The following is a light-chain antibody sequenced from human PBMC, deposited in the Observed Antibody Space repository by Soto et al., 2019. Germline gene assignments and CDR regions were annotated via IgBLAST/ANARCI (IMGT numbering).Light chain of an antibody. CDR2: DIA. J-gene: IGLJ1*01. Sequence: QSALTQPASVSGSPGQSITISCTGTSSDIGAYIFVSWYQQHPGKAPKLIIYDIANRPSGVFYRFSGSKSANTASLTISGLQADDEADYYCVSFTTKKSYVFGTGTKVTVL. V-gene: IGLV2-14*03. CDR1: SSDIGAYIF. CDR3: VSFTTKKSYV.